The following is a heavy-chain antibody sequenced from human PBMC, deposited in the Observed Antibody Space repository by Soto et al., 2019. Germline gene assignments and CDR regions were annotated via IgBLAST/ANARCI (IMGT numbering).Heavy chain of an antibody. J-gene: IGHJ5*02. CDR2: MKPNSGET. D-gene: IGHD6-13*01. Sequence: QVQLVQSGAEVKKPGASVKVSCKASGYTFTSYDISWVRQATGQGLEWMGWMKPNSGETGYAQRFQGRVTMTRNTSISTAYMEVSSLRSEDTAVYYCARGKGSSSWYNWFDPWGQGSLVTVSS. CDR3: ARGKGSSSWYNWFDP. CDR1: GYTFTSYD. V-gene: IGHV1-8*01.